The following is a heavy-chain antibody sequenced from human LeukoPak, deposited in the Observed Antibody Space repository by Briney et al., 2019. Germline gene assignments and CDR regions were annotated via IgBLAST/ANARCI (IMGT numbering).Heavy chain of an antibody. D-gene: IGHD3-10*01. J-gene: IGHJ4*02. CDR2: INHSGST. CDR1: GGSFSGYY. CDR3: ARRVTMVRGARIPFDY. V-gene: IGHV4-34*01. Sequence: PSETLSLTCAVYGGSFSGYYWSWIRQPPGKGLEWIGEINHSGSTNYNPSLKSRVTISVDTSKNQFSLKLSSVTAADTAVYYCARRVTMVRGARIPFDYWGQGTLVTVSS.